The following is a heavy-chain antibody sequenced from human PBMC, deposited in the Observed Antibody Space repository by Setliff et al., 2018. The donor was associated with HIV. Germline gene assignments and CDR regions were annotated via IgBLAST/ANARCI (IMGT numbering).Heavy chain of an antibody. CDR3: ARHSGYDSPFDY. Sequence: GGSLRLSCAASGFGFSSHAMHWVRQAPGKGLEWVSIISDDGSGEYYADSVQGRFTISRDNSKNTLHLHMNSLRAEDTAVYYCARHSGYDSPFDYWGQGTLVTVSS. J-gene: IGHJ4*02. D-gene: IGHD5-12*01. CDR1: GFGFSSHA. V-gene: IGHV3-30*04. CDR2: ISDDGSGE.